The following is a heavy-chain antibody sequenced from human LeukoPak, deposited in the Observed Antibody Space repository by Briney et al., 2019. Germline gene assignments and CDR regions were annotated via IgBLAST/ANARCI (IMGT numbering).Heavy chain of an antibody. V-gene: IGHV1-2*02. CDR1: GYTFTVYY. J-gene: IGHJ4*02. D-gene: IGHD5-12*01. CDR3: AREKIGSGYDQDLDY. Sequence: ASVKVSCKASGYTFTVYYMHWGRQAPGQGLEWMGWINPADGGTKFAQNFQVRVTMTSDTSISTAYMELSSLRSDDTAVYYCAREKIGSGYDQDLDYWGQGTMVTVSS. CDR2: INPADGGT.